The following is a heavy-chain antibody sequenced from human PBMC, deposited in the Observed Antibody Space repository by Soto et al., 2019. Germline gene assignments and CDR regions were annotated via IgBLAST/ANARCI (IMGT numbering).Heavy chain of an antibody. CDR1: GFTFSSYA. CDR2: ISSNGGST. CDR3: AREEYGSGSFDY. Sequence: PGGSLRLSCAASGFTFSSYAMHWVRQAPGKGLEYVSAISSNGGSTYYANSVKGRFTISRDNSKNTLYLQMGSLRAEGMAVYYCAREEYGSGSFDYWGQGTLVTVSS. V-gene: IGHV3-64*01. D-gene: IGHD3-10*01. J-gene: IGHJ4*02.